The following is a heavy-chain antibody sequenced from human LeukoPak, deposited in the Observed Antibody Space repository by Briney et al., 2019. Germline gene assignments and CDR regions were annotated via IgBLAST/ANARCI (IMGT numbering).Heavy chain of an antibody. Sequence: GGSLRLSCAASGFTFDDYAMHWVRHAPVKGLEWVSGISWNSGSIGYADSVKGRFTISRDNAKNSLYLQMNSLRAEDTALYYCAKGSAMVTESYFDYWGQGTLVTVSS. V-gene: IGHV3-9*01. J-gene: IGHJ4*02. CDR2: ISWNSGSI. D-gene: IGHD5-18*01. CDR3: AKGSAMVTESYFDY. CDR1: GFTFDDYA.